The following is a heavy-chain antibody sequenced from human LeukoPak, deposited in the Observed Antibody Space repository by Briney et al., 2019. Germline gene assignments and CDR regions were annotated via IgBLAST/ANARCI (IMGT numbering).Heavy chain of an antibody. J-gene: IGHJ5*02. D-gene: IGHD5-18*01. CDR3: AKGAGGFSYYNWFDP. Sequence: GGSLRLSCAASGFTVSSNYMSWVRQAPGKGLEWVSGIIGGAGSTYYADSVKGRFTISGDNSKNTLFLQMNSLRAEDTAVYYCAKGAGGFSYYNWFDPWGQGTLVTVSS. V-gene: IGHV3-23*01. CDR2: IIGGAGST. CDR1: GFTVSSNY.